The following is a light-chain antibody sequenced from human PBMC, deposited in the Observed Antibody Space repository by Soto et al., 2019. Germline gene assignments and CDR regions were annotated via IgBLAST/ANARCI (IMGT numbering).Light chain of an antibody. Sequence: EIVLTQSPATLSLSPGERATLSCRASQSVSSYLAWYQQKLGQAPRLLTYGASTRATGIPDRFSGSGSGTDFTLTISRLEPEDFAVYYCQQYNNWPPWTFGQGTKVDIK. CDR1: QSVSSY. CDR3: QQYNNWPPWT. V-gene: IGKV3-11*01. J-gene: IGKJ1*01. CDR2: GAS.